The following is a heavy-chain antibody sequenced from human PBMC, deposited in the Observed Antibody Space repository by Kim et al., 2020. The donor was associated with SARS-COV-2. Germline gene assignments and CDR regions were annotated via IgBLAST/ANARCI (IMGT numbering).Heavy chain of an antibody. Sequence: GGSLRLSCAASGFIFGSSYMHWVRQAPGKGPVWVSRVNTDGSDAVYAESVKGRFTTSRDNARNTLYLQINGLRAEDTAVYYCVKWFDPWGQGALVTVSS. CDR3: VKWFDP. J-gene: IGHJ5*02. CDR2: VNTDGSDA. CDR1: GFIFGSSY. V-gene: IGHV3-74*01.